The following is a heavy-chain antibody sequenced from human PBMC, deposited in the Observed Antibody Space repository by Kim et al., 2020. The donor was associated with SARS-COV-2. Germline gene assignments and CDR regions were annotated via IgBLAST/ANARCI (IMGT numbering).Heavy chain of an antibody. CDR3: ARGLTSDTSITMIVVVIWGDAFDI. CDR2: IYHSGST. CDR1: GYSISSRYY. Sequence: SETLSLTCTVSGYSISSRYYWGWIRQPPGKGLEWIGSIYHSGSTYYNPSLKSRVTISVDTSKNQFSLKLSSVTAADTAVYYCARGLTSDTSITMIVVVIWGDAFDIWGQGTMVTVSS. J-gene: IGHJ3*02. V-gene: IGHV4-38-2*02. D-gene: IGHD3-22*01.